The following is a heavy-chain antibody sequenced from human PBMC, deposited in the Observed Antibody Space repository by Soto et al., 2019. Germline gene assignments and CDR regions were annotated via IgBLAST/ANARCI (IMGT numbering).Heavy chain of an antibody. Sequence: SETLSLTCTVSGASVSGGYYYWSWIRQPPGKGLEWIAYIDYSGSTNYNPSLKSRVTISVDTSNNRFSLKLSSVTAADTAVYYCARIVQKDGGLLSNYSYGVDDWRQGTTVTVSS. D-gene: IGHD3-10*01. CDR2: IDYSGST. V-gene: IGHV4-61*01. J-gene: IGHJ6*02. CDR1: GASVSGGYYY. CDR3: ARIVQKDGGLLSNYSYGVDD.